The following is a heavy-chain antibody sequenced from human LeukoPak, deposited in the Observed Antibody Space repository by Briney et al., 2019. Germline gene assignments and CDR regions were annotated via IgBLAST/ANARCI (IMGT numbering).Heavy chain of an antibody. Sequence: SETLSLTCTVSGGSITSGNYYWNWIRQPPGKGLEWIGYIYHSGNTYYNPSLKSRVTISVDRSKNQFSLKLSSVTAADTAVYYCARWDIVVVPAAKPTDSWGQGTLVTVSS. CDR3: ARWDIVVVPAAKPTDS. D-gene: IGHD2-2*01. CDR2: IYHSGNT. CDR1: GGSITSGNYY. V-gene: IGHV4-30-2*01. J-gene: IGHJ4*02.